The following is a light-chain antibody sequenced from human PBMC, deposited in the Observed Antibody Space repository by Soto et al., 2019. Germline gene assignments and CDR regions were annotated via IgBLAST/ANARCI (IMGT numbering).Light chain of an antibody. Sequence: QSALTQPASVSASPGQSITISCTGASSDVGLYDFVSWYQQHPGKAPKLLIYEVTYRPSGVSSRFSGSKSGNTASLTISGLQAEDEADYYCNSYTRFSTYVFGTGTKLTVL. CDR1: SSDVGLYDF. CDR3: NSYTRFSTYV. CDR2: EVT. J-gene: IGLJ1*01. V-gene: IGLV2-14*01.